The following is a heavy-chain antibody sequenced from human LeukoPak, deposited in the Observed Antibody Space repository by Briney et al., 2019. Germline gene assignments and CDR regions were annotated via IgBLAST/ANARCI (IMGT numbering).Heavy chain of an antibody. D-gene: IGHD3-3*01. CDR3: ATAFRNYDFWSGPGFDY. CDR1: GYRLTELS. CDR2: LDLEDGEI. V-gene: IGHV1-24*01. Sequence: ASVKVSCKVSGYRLTELSMHWVRQAPGEGLEWVGGLDLEDGEIVYAQKFQGRVTMIEDTSSDTAYMDLSSLRSEDTAVYYCATAFRNYDFWSGPGFDYWGQGTLVTVSS. J-gene: IGHJ4*02.